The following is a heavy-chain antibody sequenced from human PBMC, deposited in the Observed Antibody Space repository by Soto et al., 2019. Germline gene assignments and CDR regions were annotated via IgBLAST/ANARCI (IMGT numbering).Heavy chain of an antibody. CDR1: GYTFTNYA. Sequence: ASVKVSCKASGYTFTNYAMHWVRQAPGQRLEWMGWINTGKGNTKYSQKFQGRVTITRDTSASTAYMELSSLRSEDTAMYYCARAGDDCSAANCYVIDYWGQVTLVTVSS. V-gene: IGHV1-3*04. J-gene: IGHJ4*02. CDR3: ARAGDDCSAANCYVIDY. D-gene: IGHD2-2*01. CDR2: INTGKGNT.